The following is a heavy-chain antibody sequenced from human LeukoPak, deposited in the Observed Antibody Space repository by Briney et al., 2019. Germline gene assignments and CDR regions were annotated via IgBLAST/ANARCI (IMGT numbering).Heavy chain of an antibody. CDR2: ITTSSSYT. Sequence: GGSLRLSCEASGFSFSSYNMDWVRQTPGKGLEWISSITTSSSYTFYADSVKGRFTISRDNARNSLYLQMNSLTAEDTAVYYCARDPYSGAYGDTYYYYMDVWGKGTTVTVSS. J-gene: IGHJ6*03. V-gene: IGHV3-21*01. CDR3: ARDPYSGAYGDTYYYYMDV. D-gene: IGHD1-26*01. CDR1: GFSFSSYN.